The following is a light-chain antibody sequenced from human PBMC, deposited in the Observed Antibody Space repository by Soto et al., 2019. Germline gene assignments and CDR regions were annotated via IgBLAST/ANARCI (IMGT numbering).Light chain of an antibody. CDR2: AAS. J-gene: IGKJ5*01. Sequence: DIQITQSPSSLSASVGDRVTITCRASQSIRSYLNWYKQTPGEAPKLLIYAASSLQSGVPSVFSCSGAGTECTRTISRLEPEDVSVYYCQQYGSSTITFGQGTRLEIK. V-gene: IGKV1-39*01. CDR1: QSIRSY. CDR3: QQYGSSTIT.